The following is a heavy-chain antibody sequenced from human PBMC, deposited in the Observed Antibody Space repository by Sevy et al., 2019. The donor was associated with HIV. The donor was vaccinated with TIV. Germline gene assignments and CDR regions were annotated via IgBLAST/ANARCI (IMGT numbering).Heavy chain of an antibody. J-gene: IGHJ4*02. V-gene: IGHV3-30-3*01. CDR1: GFTFSSYA. CDR2: ISYDGSNK. Sequence: GGSLRLSCAASGFTFSSYAMHWVRQAPGKGLEWVAVISYDGSNKYYADSVKGRFTISRDNSKNTLYLQMNSLRAEDTAVYYCARGGGKWELLADYWGPGTLVTVSS. CDR3: ARGGGKWELLADY. D-gene: IGHD1-26*01.